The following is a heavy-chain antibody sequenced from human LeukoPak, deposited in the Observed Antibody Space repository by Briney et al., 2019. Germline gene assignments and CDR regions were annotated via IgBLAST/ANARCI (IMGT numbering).Heavy chain of an antibody. D-gene: IGHD3-3*01. V-gene: IGHV3-21*01. CDR2: ISSSSSYI. CDR3: AREYESDAFDI. J-gene: IGHJ3*02. Sequence: GGSLRLSCAASGFTFSSYSMNWVRQAPGKGLEWVSSISSSSSYIYYADSVKGRFTISRDNAKNSLYLQMNSLRAEDTAVYYCAREYESDAFDIWGQGTMVAVSS. CDR1: GFTFSSYS.